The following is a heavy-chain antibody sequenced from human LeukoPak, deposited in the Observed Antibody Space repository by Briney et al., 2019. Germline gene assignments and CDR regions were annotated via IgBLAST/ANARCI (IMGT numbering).Heavy chain of an antibody. CDR1: GGSISSSSYY. V-gene: IGHV4-39*07. J-gene: IGHJ4*02. Sequence: SETLSLTCTVSGGSISSSSYYWGWIRQPPGKGLEWIGSIYYSGSTYYNPSLKSRVTISVDTSKNQFSLKLSSVTAADTAVYYCASDFSPDYGGNSNFDYWGQGTLVTVSS. CDR3: ASDFSPDYGGNSNFDY. D-gene: IGHD4-23*01. CDR2: IYYSGST.